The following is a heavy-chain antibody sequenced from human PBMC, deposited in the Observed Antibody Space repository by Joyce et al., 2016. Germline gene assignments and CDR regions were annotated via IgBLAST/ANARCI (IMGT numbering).Heavy chain of an antibody. D-gene: IGHD1-14*01. J-gene: IGHJ5*01. CDR2: IFHTGAT. CDR1: GGSIVSNSYN. CDR3: ARHPTGFPNWFDT. Sequence: QLQLQESGPGLVKPSETLSLTCSVSGGSIVSNSYNWGWVRQPPGKPLEWIATIFHTGATYHNPSLQSRVFMSVDTSRNQFSLRLNSVTAADTAVYFCARHPTGFPNWFDTWGQGTLVTVSS. V-gene: IGHV4-39*01.